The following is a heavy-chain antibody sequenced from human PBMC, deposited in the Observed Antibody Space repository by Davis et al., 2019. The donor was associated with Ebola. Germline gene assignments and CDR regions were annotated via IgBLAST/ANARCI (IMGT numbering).Heavy chain of an antibody. V-gene: IGHV3-11*01. J-gene: IGHJ6*02. CDR2: ISSSGSTI. CDR3: ARDPKGYYYGMDV. Sequence: GESLKISCAASGFTFSDYYISWIRQAPGKGLEWVSYISSSGSTIYYADSVKGRFTISRDNAKNSLYLQMNSLRAEDTAVYYCARDPKGYYYGMDVWGQGTTVTVSS. CDR1: GFTFSDYY.